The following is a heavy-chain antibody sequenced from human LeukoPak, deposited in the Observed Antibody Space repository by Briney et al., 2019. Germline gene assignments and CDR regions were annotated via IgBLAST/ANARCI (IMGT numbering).Heavy chain of an antibody. Sequence: GGSLRLSCAASGFTFSSYGVHWVRQAPGKGLEWVAVIWYDGSNKYYADSVKGRFTISRDNSKNTLYLQMNSLRAEDTAVYYCARKDCGDYYFDYWGQGTLVTVSS. V-gene: IGHV3-33*01. D-gene: IGHD4-17*01. CDR3: ARKDCGDYYFDY. CDR2: IWYDGSNK. CDR1: GFTFSSYG. J-gene: IGHJ4*02.